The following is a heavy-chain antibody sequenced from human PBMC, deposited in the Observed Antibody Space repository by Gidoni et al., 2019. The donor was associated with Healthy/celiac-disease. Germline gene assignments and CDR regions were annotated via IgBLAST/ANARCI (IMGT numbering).Heavy chain of an antibody. CDR2: ISGSGGST. Sequence: EVQLLESGGGLVQPEGSLRLSCAASGFTFSSYAMRWVRQAPGKGLEWVSAISGSGGSTYYADSVKGRFTISRDNSKNTLYLQMNSLRAEDTAVYYCAKNPRILVDKNDYWGQGTLVTVSS. J-gene: IGHJ4*02. CDR3: AKNPRILVDKNDY. D-gene: IGHD2-15*01. V-gene: IGHV3-23*01. CDR1: GFTFSSYA.